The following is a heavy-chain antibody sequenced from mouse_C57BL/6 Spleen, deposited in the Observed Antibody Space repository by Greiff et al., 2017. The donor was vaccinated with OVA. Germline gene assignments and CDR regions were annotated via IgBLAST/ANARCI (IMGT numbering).Heavy chain of an antibody. Sequence: EVQLQESGAELVRPGASVKLSCTASGFNIKDDYMHWVKQRPEQGLEWIGWIDPENGDTEYASKFQGKATITADTSSNTAYLQLSSLTSEDTAVYYCTTSPTIVTTFRFAYWGQGTLVTVSA. CDR2: IDPENGDT. CDR1: GFNIKDDY. D-gene: IGHD2-12*01. V-gene: IGHV14-4*01. J-gene: IGHJ3*01. CDR3: TTSPTIVTTFRFAY.